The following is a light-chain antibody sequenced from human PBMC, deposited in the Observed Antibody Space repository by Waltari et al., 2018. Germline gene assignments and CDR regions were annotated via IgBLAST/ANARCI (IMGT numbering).Light chain of an antibody. CDR1: RSDIGAGYL. CDR3: QSFDYRLDGSRV. Sequence: QSVLTQPPSVSGTPGQRVTISCTWSRSDIGAGYLVHWYQQLPGTAPKLLIYDNSNRPSGVPDRFSGSKSGSSASLAITGLQAEDEADYYCQSFDYRLDGSRVFGGGTKLTVL. V-gene: IGLV1-40*01. J-gene: IGLJ3*02. CDR2: DNS.